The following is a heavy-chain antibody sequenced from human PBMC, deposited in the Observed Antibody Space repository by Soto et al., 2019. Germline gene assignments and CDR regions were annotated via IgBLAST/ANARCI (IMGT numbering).Heavy chain of an antibody. CDR2: INPSGGST. CDR3: ARDYAYYYDSSGYSDWYFDL. Sequence: ASVQVSCKASGYTFTSYYMHWVRQAPGQGLEWMGIINPSGGSTSYEQKFQGRVTMTRDTSTSTVYMELSSLRSEDTAVYYCARDYAYYYDSSGYSDWYFDLWGRGTLVTVSS. CDR1: GYTFTSYY. J-gene: IGHJ2*01. D-gene: IGHD3-22*01. V-gene: IGHV1-46*01.